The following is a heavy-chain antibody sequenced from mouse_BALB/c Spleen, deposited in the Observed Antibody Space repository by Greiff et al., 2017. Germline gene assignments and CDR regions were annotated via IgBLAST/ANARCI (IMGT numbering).Heavy chain of an antibody. V-gene: IGHV14-3*02. Sequence: VQLQQSGAELVKPGASVKLSCTASGFNIKDTYMHWVKQRPVQGLEWIGRIDPANGNTKYDPKFQGKATITADTSSNTAYLQLSSLTSEDTAVYYCARDLRRYWYFDVWGAGTTVTVSS. J-gene: IGHJ1*01. CDR3: ARDLRRYWYFDV. CDR2: IDPANGNT. CDR1: GFNIKDTY.